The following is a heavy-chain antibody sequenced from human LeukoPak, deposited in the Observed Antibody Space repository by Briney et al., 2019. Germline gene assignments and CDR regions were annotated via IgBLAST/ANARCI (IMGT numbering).Heavy chain of an antibody. J-gene: IGHJ5*02. Sequence: PSETLSLTCSVSGVSISSYYWSWIRQPPGKGLEWIGYIFYSGSTNYNPSLKSRVTISADTSKNQFSLKLSSVTAADTAVYYCARGGYIYGSRGNWFDPWGQGTLVTVSS. V-gene: IGHV4-59*01. D-gene: IGHD5-18*01. CDR3: ARGGYIYGSRGNWFDP. CDR1: GVSISSYY. CDR2: IFYSGST.